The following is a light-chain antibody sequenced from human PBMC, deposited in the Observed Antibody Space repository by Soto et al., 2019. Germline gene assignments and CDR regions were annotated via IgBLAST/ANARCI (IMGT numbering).Light chain of an antibody. V-gene: IGKV1-39*01. Sequence: DIQMTQSPSSLSASVGDRVTISCRASQSTNNSLNWYQQKPGKAPRILIYAASSLEGGVPSRFSGSGSGTDFTLTISSLQPEDFATYYCQQNNTYQWTFGQGTKVDIK. J-gene: IGKJ1*01. CDR2: AAS. CDR1: QSTNNS. CDR3: QQNNTYQWT.